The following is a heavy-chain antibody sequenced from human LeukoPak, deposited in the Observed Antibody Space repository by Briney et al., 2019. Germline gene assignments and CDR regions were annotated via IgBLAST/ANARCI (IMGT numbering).Heavy chain of an antibody. CDR3: ARSGPPYGLDI. CDR1: GFTFSNHW. V-gene: IGHV3-7*04. Sequence: GGSLRLSCAASGFTFSNHWMNWVRQAPGKGLEWVANIKQDGSEIYYVDSVKGRFTISRDNAKNSLFLQMNSLRGEYSAVYHCARSGPPYGLDIWGQGTMVTVSS. J-gene: IGHJ3*02. CDR2: IKQDGSEI. D-gene: IGHD1-14*01.